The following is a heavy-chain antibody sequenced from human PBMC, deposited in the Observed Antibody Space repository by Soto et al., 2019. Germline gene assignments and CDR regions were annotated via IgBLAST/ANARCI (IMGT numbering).Heavy chain of an antibody. CDR3: ARAAGYSYGGGYYFDY. D-gene: IGHD5-18*01. Sequence: GGSLRLSCAASGFTFSSYSMNWVRRAPGKGLEWVSYISSSSSTIYYADSVKGRFTISRDNAKNSLYLQMNSLRAEDTAVYYCARAAGYSYGGGYYFDYWGQGTLVTVSS. J-gene: IGHJ4*02. V-gene: IGHV3-48*01. CDR1: GFTFSSYS. CDR2: ISSSSSTI.